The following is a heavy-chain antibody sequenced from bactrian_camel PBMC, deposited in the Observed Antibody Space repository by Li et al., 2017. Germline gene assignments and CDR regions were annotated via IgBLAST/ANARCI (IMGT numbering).Heavy chain of an antibody. J-gene: IGHJ4*01. D-gene: IGHD6*01. CDR2: VLSDGST. CDR3: ATDRGYGGTWYFPLFGD. CDR1: GVWYNADC. Sequence: CAAGGVWYNADCMAWFRQVPGKEREGVATVLSDGSTYYRETVQGRFTISQDNAENTLYLQMNSLKTEDTAVYYCATDRGYGGTWYFPLFGDWGQGTQVTVS. V-gene: IGHV3S55*01.